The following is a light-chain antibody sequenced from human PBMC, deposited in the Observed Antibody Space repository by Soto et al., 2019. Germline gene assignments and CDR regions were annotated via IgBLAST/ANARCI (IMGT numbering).Light chain of an antibody. CDR1: SSDVGGSNY. Sequence: QSVLTQPASVSGSPGQSITISCTGTSSDVGGSNYVSWYQQLPGKVPKLMIYDVSDRPSGVSNRFFGSKSGNTASLTISGLQAEDEADYYCSSHTSRYLYVFGTGTKVTVL. CDR2: DVS. J-gene: IGLJ1*01. V-gene: IGLV2-14*01. CDR3: SSHTSRYLYV.